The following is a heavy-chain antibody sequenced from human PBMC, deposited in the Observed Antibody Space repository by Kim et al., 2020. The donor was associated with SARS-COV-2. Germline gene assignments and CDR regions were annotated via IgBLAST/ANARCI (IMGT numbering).Heavy chain of an antibody. J-gene: IGHJ4*02. D-gene: IGHD5-18*01. CDR1: GGSISSGCYY. CDR3: ARVFGSYGAGNFDY. V-gene: IGHV4-31*03. CDR2: IYYSGST. Sequence: SETLSLTCTVSGGSISSGCYYWSWIRQHPGKGLEWIGYIYYSGSTYYNPSLKSRVTISVDPSKNQFSLKLSSVTAPDTAVYYGARVFGSYGAGNFDYWGQRTLVTVSS.